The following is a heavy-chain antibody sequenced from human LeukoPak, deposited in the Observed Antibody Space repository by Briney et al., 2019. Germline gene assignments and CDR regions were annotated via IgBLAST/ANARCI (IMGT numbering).Heavy chain of an antibody. D-gene: IGHD2-2*01. J-gene: IGHJ3*02. CDR1: GGSISSSSYY. V-gene: IGHV4-39*01. CDR3: AFYCSSTSCYQKNAFDI. CDR2: IYDSGST. Sequence: SETLSLTCTVSGGSISSSSYYWGWIRQPPGKGLEWAGSIYDSGSTYYNPSLKSRVTISVDTSKNQFSLKLSSVTAADTAVYYCAFYCSSTSCYQKNAFDIWGQGTMVTVSS.